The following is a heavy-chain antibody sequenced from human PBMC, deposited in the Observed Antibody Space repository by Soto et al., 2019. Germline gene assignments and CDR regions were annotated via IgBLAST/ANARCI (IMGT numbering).Heavy chain of an antibody. CDR2: IHHSGST. CDR3: AKRLPCDYYYGLDV. V-gene: IGHV4-4*02. D-gene: IGHD6-25*01. Sequence: QVQLQESGPGLVKPSGTLSLTCAVSGGSISSSNWWSWVRQPPGKGLEWIGEIHHSGSTNYNPSLKGQVTISVDKSKNQFSLKLSSVTAADTAVYYCAKRLPCDYYYGLDVWGQGTTVTVSS. CDR1: GGSISSSNW. J-gene: IGHJ6*02.